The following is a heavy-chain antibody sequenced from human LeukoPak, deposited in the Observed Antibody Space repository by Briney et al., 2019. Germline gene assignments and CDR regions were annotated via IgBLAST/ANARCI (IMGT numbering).Heavy chain of an antibody. CDR1: GFTFSSYS. Sequence: PGGSLRLSCAASGFTFSSYSMNWVRQAPGKGLEWVSSISSSSSYIYYADSVKGRFTISRDNAKNSLYLQMNSLRADDTAVYYFAKWVSSGWYSGYMDVWGKGTTVTVSS. V-gene: IGHV3-21*01. D-gene: IGHD6-19*01. CDR2: ISSSSSYI. CDR3: AKWVSSGWYSGYMDV. J-gene: IGHJ6*03.